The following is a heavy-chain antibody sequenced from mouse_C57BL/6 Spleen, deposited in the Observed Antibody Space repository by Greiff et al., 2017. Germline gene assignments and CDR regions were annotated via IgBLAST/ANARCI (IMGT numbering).Heavy chain of an antibody. Sequence: VQLVESGAELVKPGASVKMSCKASGYTFTTYPIEWMKQNHGKSLEWIGNFHPYNDDTKYNEKFKGKATLTVEKSSSTVYLELSRLTSDDSAVYYCARKNYDGYSYYFDYWGQGTTLTVSS. CDR1: GYTFTTYP. CDR3: ARKNYDGYSYYFDY. V-gene: IGHV1-47*01. CDR2: FHPYNDDT. D-gene: IGHD2-3*01. J-gene: IGHJ2*01.